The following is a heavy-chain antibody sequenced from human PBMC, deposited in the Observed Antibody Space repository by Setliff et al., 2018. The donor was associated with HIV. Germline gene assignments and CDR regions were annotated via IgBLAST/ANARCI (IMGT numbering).Heavy chain of an antibody. CDR1: GSINSSTYY. CDR3: ARAMRGVVVTNMYYYYGMDV. CDR2: FYYSGRT. Sequence: GSINSSTYYWGWIRQPPGKGLEWIGSFYYSGRTYYSPSLRSRVTISVDTSKNQFSLRLSSVTAVDTAVYYCARAMRGVVVTNMYYYYGMDVWGQGTTVTVSS. D-gene: IGHD2-21*02. V-gene: IGHV4-39*01. J-gene: IGHJ6*02.